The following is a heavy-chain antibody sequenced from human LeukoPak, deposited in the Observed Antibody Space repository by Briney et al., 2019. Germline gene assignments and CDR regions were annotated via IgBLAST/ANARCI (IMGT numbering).Heavy chain of an antibody. V-gene: IGHV3-23*01. CDR2: ISGSGGST. Sequence: LTGGSLRLSCAASRFTFDYGMSWVRQAPGKGLEWVSAISGSGGSTYYADSVKGRFTISRDNSKNTLYLRMNSLRAEDTAVYYCAKDGPGGSYYGYWGQGTLVTVSS. CDR3: AKDGPGGSYYGY. J-gene: IGHJ4*02. D-gene: IGHD1-26*01. CDR1: RFTFDYG.